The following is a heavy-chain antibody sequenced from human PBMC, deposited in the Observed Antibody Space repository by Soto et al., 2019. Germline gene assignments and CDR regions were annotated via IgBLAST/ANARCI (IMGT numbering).Heavy chain of an antibody. CDR1: GSSINSSGYY. Sequence: SETLSLTCTVSGSSINSSGYYWVWIRQPPGKGLEWIESMFYGVSTYYNPSLKSRVTVSVDTSKNQFSLNLRSVTAADTAVYYCARLPSRHLVDYWGQGTLVTVSS. CDR2: MFYGVST. V-gene: IGHV4-39*01. D-gene: IGHD3-3*02. CDR3: ARLPSRHLVDY. J-gene: IGHJ4*02.